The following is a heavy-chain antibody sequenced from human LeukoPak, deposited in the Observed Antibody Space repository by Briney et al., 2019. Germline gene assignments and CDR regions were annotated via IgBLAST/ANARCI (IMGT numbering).Heavy chain of an antibody. CDR2: IIPILGIA. CDR3: ARGPRGVVVPAATIDY. Sequence: ASVKVSCKASGYTFTTYYIHWVRQAPGQGLEWMGRIIPILGIANYAQKFQGRVTITADKSTSTAYMELSSLRSEDTAVYYCARGPRGVVVPAATIDYWGQGTLVTVSS. D-gene: IGHD2-2*01. V-gene: IGHV1-69*04. J-gene: IGHJ4*02. CDR1: GYTFTTYY.